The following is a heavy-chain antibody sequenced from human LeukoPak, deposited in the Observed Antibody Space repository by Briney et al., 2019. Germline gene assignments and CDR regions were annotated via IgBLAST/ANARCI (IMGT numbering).Heavy chain of an antibody. V-gene: IGHV3-23*01. D-gene: IGHD1-26*01. Sequence: GGSLRLSCAASGFTFSSYAMSWVRQAPGKGLEWVSAISGSGGSTCYADSVKGRFTISRDNSKNTLYLQMNSLRAEDTAVYYCAKDVTARGRHFQHWGQGTLVTVSS. CDR2: ISGSGGST. CDR1: GFTFSSYA. CDR3: AKDVTARGRHFQH. J-gene: IGHJ1*01.